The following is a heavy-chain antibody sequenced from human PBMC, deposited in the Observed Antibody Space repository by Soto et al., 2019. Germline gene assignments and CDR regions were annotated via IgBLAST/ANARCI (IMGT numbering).Heavy chain of an antibody. Sequence: EVQLVESGGGLVQPGGSLTLSCAVSGLTFGDHYMEWVRQAPGKGLEWVARSRNKAKSYSTDFAASVKGRFIISRDESKNSLNLQMNSLMTEDTAVYYCSILEGAWGQGTLVTVSS. CDR1: GLTFGDHY. J-gene: IGHJ5*02. CDR2: SRNKAKSYST. CDR3: SILEGA. V-gene: IGHV3-72*01. D-gene: IGHD2-21*01.